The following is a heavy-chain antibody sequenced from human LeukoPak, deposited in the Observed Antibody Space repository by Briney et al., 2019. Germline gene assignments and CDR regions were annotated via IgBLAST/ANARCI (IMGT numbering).Heavy chain of an antibody. D-gene: IGHD6-13*01. Sequence: GGSLRLSCAASGFTFSSYSMNWVRQAPGKGLEWVSYISSSSSTIYYADSVKGRFTISRDNAENSLYLQMNSLRAEDTAVYYCARDGVQQQLVKGDYWGQGTLVTVSS. CDR3: ARDGVQQQLVKGDY. J-gene: IGHJ4*02. CDR1: GFTFSSYS. CDR2: ISSSSSTI. V-gene: IGHV3-48*01.